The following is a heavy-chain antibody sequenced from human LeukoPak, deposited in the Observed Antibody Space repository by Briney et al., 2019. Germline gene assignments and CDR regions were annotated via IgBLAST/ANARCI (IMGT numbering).Heavy chain of an antibody. Sequence: EASVKVSCKASGYTFTSYYMHWVRQAPGQGLEWMGIINPSGGSTSYAQKFQGRVTMTRDTSTSTVYMELSGLRSEDTAVYYCARSGSYGDYDWYFDLWGRGTLVTVSS. V-gene: IGHV1-46*01. D-gene: IGHD4-17*01. CDR2: INPSGGST. J-gene: IGHJ2*01. CDR3: ARSGSYGDYDWYFDL. CDR1: GYTFTSYY.